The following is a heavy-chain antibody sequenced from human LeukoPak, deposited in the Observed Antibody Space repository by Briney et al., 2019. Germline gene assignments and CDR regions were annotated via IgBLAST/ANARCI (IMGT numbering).Heavy chain of an antibody. J-gene: IGHJ4*02. Sequence: SETLSLTCAVYGGSFSGYYWSWMRQPPGKGLEWIGEINHSGSTNYNPSLKSRVTISVDTSKNQFSLKLSSVTAADTAVYYCARSPGFWSGYQFDYWGQGTLVTVSS. V-gene: IGHV4-34*01. D-gene: IGHD3-3*01. CDR1: GGSFSGYY. CDR2: INHSGST. CDR3: ARSPGFWSGYQFDY.